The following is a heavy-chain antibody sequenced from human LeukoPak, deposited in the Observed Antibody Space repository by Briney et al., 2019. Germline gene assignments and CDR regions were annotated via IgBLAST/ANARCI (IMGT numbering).Heavy chain of an antibody. V-gene: IGHV4-4*07. CDR1: GGSISSYY. J-gene: IGHJ6*03. CDR2: IYTSGST. Sequence: KPSETLSLXCTVSGGSISSYYWSWIRQPAGKGLEWIGRIYTSGSTNYNPSLKSRVTMSVDTSKNQFSLKLSSVTAADTAVYYCARDKGYGPYYYYYYMDVWGKGTTVTVSS. CDR3: ARDKGYGPYYYYYYMDV. D-gene: IGHD5-18*01.